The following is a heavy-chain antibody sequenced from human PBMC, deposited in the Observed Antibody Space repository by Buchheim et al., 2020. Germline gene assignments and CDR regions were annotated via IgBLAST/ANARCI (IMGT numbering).Heavy chain of an antibody. J-gene: IGHJ1*01. CDR2: ISRSGSTI. CDR3: ASNADSGSYFEAEYFQH. Sequence: QVQLVESGGGLVKPGGSLRLSCVASGFTFSDYYMSLIRQAPGKGLEWVSYISRSGSTIYYADSVEGRFTISRDNAKNSLYLQMNSLRAEDTAVYYCASNADSGSYFEAEYFQHWGQGTL. CDR1: GFTFSDYY. V-gene: IGHV3-11*01. D-gene: IGHD1-26*01.